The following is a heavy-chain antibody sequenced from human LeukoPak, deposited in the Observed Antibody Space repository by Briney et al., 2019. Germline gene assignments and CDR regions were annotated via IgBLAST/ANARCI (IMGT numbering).Heavy chain of an antibody. CDR1: GYSFTNYG. CDR2: ISAYNGNT. D-gene: IGHD6-6*01. Sequence: VSVKVSCKASGYSFTNYGISWVRQAPGQGLEWMGWISAYNGNTDYAQNFQGRVTMTTDTSTSTAYMELRSLRSDDTAVYYCARDRGSSDYWGQGTLVTVSS. V-gene: IGHV1-18*01. J-gene: IGHJ4*02. CDR3: ARDRGSSDY.